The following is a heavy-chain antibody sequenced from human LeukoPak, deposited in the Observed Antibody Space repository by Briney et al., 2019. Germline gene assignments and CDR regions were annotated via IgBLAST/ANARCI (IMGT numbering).Heavy chain of an antibody. CDR3: AKGPKRYNILTGYFVIETAFDI. V-gene: IGHV3-23*01. D-gene: IGHD3-9*01. CDR1: GFTFSSYA. CDR2: FSGSGGST. Sequence: GGSLRLSCAASGFTFSSYAMSWVRQAPGKGLECISGFSGSGGSTYYADSVKGRFTISRDNSKNTLYLQMNSLRAEDTAVYYCAKGPKRYNILTGYFVIETAFDIWGQGTMVTVSS. J-gene: IGHJ3*02.